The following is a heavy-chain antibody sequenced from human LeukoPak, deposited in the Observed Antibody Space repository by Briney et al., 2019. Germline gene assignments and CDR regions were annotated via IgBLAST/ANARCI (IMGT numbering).Heavy chain of an antibody. V-gene: IGHV3-73*01. CDR3: TRLGGNYDY. CDR2: IRSNYAT. CDR1: GFVFSDSA. J-gene: IGHJ4*02. D-gene: IGHD2-15*01. Sequence: GGSLRLSCVASGFVFSDSAMHWVRQTSENGLEWLGHIRSNYATVYRESVKGRFTISRDNSKNTAYLQMSSLKVDDTAVYFCTRLGGNYDYWGQGTLVTVS.